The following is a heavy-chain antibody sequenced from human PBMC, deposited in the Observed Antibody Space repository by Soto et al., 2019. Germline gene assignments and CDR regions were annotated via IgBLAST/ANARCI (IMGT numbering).Heavy chain of an antibody. Sequence: QVQLVQSGAEMKNPGASVKVSCKASGYTFTSYGISWVRQAPGQGLEWMGWISGFNDDTNHAQKLQGRVTMTKEASTSTAYMELRSLKFDDTAVYYCARSGSYYPARNWFGPWGQGTLVTVSS. V-gene: IGHV1-18*01. J-gene: IGHJ5*02. CDR1: GYTFTSYG. CDR2: ISGFNDDT. CDR3: ARSGSYYPARNWFGP. D-gene: IGHD3-10*01.